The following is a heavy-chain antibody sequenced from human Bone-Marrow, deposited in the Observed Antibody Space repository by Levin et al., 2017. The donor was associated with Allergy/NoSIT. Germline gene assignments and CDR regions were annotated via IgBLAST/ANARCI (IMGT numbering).Heavy chain of an antibody. Sequence: GGSLRLSCAASGFSFSDYVMYWVRQAPGKGLEWVARISHDGNEKSYADSVKGRFAVSRDNSKNLLFLQMDSQRVEDTAVYYCVKDLQNGWSFEDWGQGDLVTVSS. CDR3: VKDLQNGWSFED. J-gene: IGHJ4*02. CDR2: ISHDGNEK. CDR1: GFSFSDYV. D-gene: IGHD6-19*01. V-gene: IGHV3-30*18.